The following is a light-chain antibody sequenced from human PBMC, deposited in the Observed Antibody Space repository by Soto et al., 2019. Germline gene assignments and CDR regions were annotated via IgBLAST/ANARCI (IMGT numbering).Light chain of an antibody. CDR2: QTS. V-gene: IGKV3D-11*03. Sequence: EIVLTQSPATLSSFPGDRATLSCRASQYINTRLAWYQHRPGQAPRLLIDQTSIRAAGIPARFSASGSETDFTLSISDVQPGDFALYYCQQYGSSRWTFGQGPKVDI. J-gene: IGKJ1*01. CDR1: QYINTR. CDR3: QQYGSSRWT.